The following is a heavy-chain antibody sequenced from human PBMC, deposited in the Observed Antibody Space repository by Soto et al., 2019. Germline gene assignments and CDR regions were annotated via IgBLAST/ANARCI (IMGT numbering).Heavy chain of an antibody. V-gene: IGHV3-53*01. CDR1: GFTVSSNY. D-gene: IGHD6-13*01. J-gene: IGHJ6*03. Sequence: GGSLRLSCAASGFTVSSNYMSWVRQAPGKGLEWVSVIYSGGSTYYADSLKGRFTISRDNSKNTLYFQMNSLRAEDTAWYYCAREAVEQQLVAYGRYDFYYYYMDVWGKGTTVTVSS. CDR3: AREAVEQQLVAYGRYDFYYYYMDV. CDR2: IYSGGST.